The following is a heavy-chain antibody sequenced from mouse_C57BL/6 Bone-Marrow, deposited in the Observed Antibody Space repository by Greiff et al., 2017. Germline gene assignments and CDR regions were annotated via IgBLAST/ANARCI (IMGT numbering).Heavy chain of an antibody. Sequence: EVKLEESGGGLVQPGGSLKLSCAASGFTFSDYYMYWVRQTPEKRLEWVAYISSGGDYIYYADTVKGRFTISRDNARNTLYLQMSSLKSEDTAMYYCTREGITTVMDYWGQGTSVTVSS. J-gene: IGHJ4*01. D-gene: IGHD1-1*01. CDR2: ISSGGDYI. CDR3: TREGITTVMDY. CDR1: GFTFSDYY. V-gene: IGHV5-9-1*02.